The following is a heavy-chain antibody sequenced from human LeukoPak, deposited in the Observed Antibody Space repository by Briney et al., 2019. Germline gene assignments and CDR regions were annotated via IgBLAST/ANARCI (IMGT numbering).Heavy chain of an antibody. CDR2: IKQDGSEK. J-gene: IGHJ3*02. Sequence: PGGSLRLSCAASGFTFSSYWMSWVRQAPGKGLEWVANIKQDGSEKYYVDSVKGRFTISRDNFNNALYLQMNSLGAEDTAVYYCAKDRYYGSGNAFDIWGQGTMVTVSS. V-gene: IGHV3-7*01. CDR1: GFTFSSYW. CDR3: AKDRYYGSGNAFDI. D-gene: IGHD3-10*01.